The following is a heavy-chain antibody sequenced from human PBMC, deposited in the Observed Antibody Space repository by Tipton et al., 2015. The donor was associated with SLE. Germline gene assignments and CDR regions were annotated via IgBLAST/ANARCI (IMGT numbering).Heavy chain of an antibody. D-gene: IGHD2-15*01. J-gene: IGHJ2*01. CDR3: AKCYGGSCYSGAWFFDL. Sequence: SLRLSCAASGFTLTSYAMSWGRLAPGKGLGWVSALSNSGTAIYYADSGKGRFTISRDNSKNTLSLQLNSLRAEDTAMYYCAKCYGGSCYSGAWFFDLWGRGTLVTVSS. CDR2: LSNSGTAI. V-gene: IGHV3-23*01. CDR1: GFTLTSYA.